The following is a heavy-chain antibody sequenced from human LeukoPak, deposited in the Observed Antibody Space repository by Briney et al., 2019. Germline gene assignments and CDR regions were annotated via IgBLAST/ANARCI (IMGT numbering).Heavy chain of an antibody. D-gene: IGHD3-22*01. Sequence: PGRSLRLSCAASGFTFDDYAMHWVRQAPGKGLEWVSGISWNSGSIGYADSVKGRFTISRDNAKNSLYLQMNSLRAEDTAVYYCAKEGYDSSGYPYYYYYYMDVWGKGTTVTVSS. J-gene: IGHJ6*03. CDR3: AKEGYDSSGYPYYYYYYMDV. CDR2: ISWNSGSI. V-gene: IGHV3-9*01. CDR1: GFTFDDYA.